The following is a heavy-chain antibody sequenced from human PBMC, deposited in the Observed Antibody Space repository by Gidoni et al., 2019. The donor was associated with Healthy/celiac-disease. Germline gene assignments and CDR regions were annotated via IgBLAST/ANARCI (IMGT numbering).Heavy chain of an antibody. Sequence: EMQLLESGGGLVQPGGSLRLSCAATGFPFSSFAMSWVRQAPGKGLEWVSGISGSGGTTYYAGSVKGRLTISRDNSKNTLYLQMSSLRAEDTAVYYCAKDPTTVTTGGYFQHWGQGTLVTVSS. CDR2: ISGSGGTT. J-gene: IGHJ1*01. D-gene: IGHD4-17*01. CDR3: AKDPTTVTTGGYFQH. CDR1: GFPFSSFA. V-gene: IGHV3-23*01.